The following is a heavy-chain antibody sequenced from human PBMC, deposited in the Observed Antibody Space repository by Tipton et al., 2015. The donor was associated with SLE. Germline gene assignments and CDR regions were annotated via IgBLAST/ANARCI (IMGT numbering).Heavy chain of an antibody. Sequence: GSLRLSCAASGFTFSSYAMHWVRQAPGKGLEWVAFIRYDGSNKYYADSVKGRFTISRDNSKNTLYLQMNSLRAEDTAVYYCAKDEGAWSYYFDYWGQGTLVTVSS. V-gene: IGHV3-30*02. J-gene: IGHJ4*02. CDR3: AKDEGAWSYYFDY. CDR2: IRYDGSNK. D-gene: IGHD1-26*01. CDR1: GFTFSSYA.